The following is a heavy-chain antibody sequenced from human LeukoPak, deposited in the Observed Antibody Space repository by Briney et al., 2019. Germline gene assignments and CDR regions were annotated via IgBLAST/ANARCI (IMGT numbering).Heavy chain of an antibody. J-gene: IGHJ4*02. CDR1: GGSISSGDYY. V-gene: IGHV4-30-4*01. CDR2: IYYSGST. Sequence: SETLSLTCTVSGGSISSGDYYWSWIRQPPGMGLEWIGYIYYSGSTYYNPSLKSRVTISVDTSKNQFSLKLSSVTAADTAVYYCARDYYDSSGYYFDYWGQGTLVTVSS. CDR3: ARDYYDSSGYYFDY. D-gene: IGHD3-22*01.